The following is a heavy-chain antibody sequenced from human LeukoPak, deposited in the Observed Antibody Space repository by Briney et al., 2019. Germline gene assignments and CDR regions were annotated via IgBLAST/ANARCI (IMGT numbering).Heavy chain of an antibody. CDR2: MNPNSGNT. Sequence: GASVKVSCKASGYSFTTYDINWVRQATGQGPEWMGWMNPNSGNTGYAQKFQGRVTITRNTSISTAYMELSSLRSEDTAVYYCTRGSGSVVAGWDWFDPWGQGTLVTVSS. CDR3: TRGSGSVVAGWDWFDP. J-gene: IGHJ5*02. CDR1: GYSFTTYD. D-gene: IGHD6-19*01. V-gene: IGHV1-8*03.